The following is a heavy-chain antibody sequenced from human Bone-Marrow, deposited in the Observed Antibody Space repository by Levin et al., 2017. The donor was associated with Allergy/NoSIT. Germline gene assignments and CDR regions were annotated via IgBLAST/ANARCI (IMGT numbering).Heavy chain of an antibody. Sequence: GGSLRLSCATSGFNFSALSVYWIRQASGKGLEWVGHVRSRANSYATEYTASVNGRFTISRDDSKKMAYLQMTSLKIEDTAVYYCTTLDVWGLGTIVTVSS. CDR3: TTLDV. CDR1: GFNFSALS. V-gene: IGHV3-73*01. J-gene: IGHJ6*02. CDR2: VRSRANSYAT.